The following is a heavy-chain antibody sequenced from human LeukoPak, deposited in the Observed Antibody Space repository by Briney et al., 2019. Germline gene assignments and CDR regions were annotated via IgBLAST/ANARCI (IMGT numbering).Heavy chain of an antibody. CDR1: GGSISSYY. Sequence: SETLSLTCTVSGGSISSYYWSWIRQPPGKGLEWIGYIYYSGSTNYNPSLKSRVTISVDTSKNQFSLELSSVTAADTAVYYCARQRGRTGTFDYWGQGTLVTVSS. CDR3: ARQRGRTGTFDY. CDR2: IYYSGST. D-gene: IGHD1-14*01. J-gene: IGHJ4*02. V-gene: IGHV4-59*01.